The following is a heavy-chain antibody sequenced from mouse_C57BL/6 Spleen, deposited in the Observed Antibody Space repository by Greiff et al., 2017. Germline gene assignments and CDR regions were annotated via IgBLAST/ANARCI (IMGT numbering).Heavy chain of an antibody. CDR1: GFTFSDYG. CDR2: ISSGSSTI. V-gene: IGHV5-17*01. D-gene: IGHD1-1*01. CDR3: ASPYLYYGSSYAMDY. J-gene: IGHJ4*01. Sequence: EVHLVESGGGLVKPGGSLKLSCAASGFTFSDYGMHWVRQAPEKGLEWVAYISSGSSTIYYADTVKGRFTISRDNAKNTLFLQMTSLRSEDTAMYYCASPYLYYGSSYAMDYWGQGTSVTVSS.